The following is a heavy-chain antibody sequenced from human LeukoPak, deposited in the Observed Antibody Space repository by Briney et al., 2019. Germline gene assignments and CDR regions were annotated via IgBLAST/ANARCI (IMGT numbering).Heavy chain of an antibody. CDR3: AKGLGATYYFDY. Sequence: PGGSLRLSCAASGFAFSSYAMSWVRQAPGKGLEWVSAISGSGGSTYYADSVKGRFTNSRDNSKNTLYLQMNSLRAEDTAVYYCAKGLGATYYFDYWGQGTLVTVSS. D-gene: IGHD1-26*01. J-gene: IGHJ4*02. V-gene: IGHV3-23*01. CDR2: ISGSGGST. CDR1: GFAFSSYA.